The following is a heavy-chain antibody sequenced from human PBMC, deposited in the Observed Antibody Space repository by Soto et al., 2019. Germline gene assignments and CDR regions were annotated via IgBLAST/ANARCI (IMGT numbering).Heavy chain of an antibody. CDR3: ARDCPDYRDYVGFDP. Sequence: GASVKVSCKASGGTFSSYAISWVRQAPGQGLECMGGIIPIFGTANYAQKFQGRVTITAXXXXSXXXMXLXXLRSEDTAVYCCARDCPDYRDYVGFDPWGQGTLVTVSS. CDR2: IIPIFGTA. CDR1: GGTFSSYA. D-gene: IGHD4-17*01. J-gene: IGHJ5*02. V-gene: IGHV1-69*13.